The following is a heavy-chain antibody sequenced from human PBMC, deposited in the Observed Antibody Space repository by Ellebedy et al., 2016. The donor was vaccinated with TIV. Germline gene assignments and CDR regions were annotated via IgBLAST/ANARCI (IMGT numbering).Heavy chain of an antibody. D-gene: IGHD6-19*01. Sequence: MPSETLSLTCTVSGGSISSYYWSWIRQPAGKGLEWIGRIYTSGSTNYNTSLKSRDTMSVDTSKNQFSLKLSSVTAADTAVYYCASGYSSGWLDYWGQGTLVTVSS. CDR2: IYTSGST. CDR3: ASGYSSGWLDY. V-gene: IGHV4-4*07. CDR1: GGSISSYY. J-gene: IGHJ4*02.